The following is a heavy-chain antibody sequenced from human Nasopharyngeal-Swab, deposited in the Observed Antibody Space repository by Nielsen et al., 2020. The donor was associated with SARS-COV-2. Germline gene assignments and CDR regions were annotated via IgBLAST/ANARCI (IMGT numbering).Heavy chain of an antibody. CDR2: IWYDGSNK. CDR1: GFTFSSYG. J-gene: IGHJ4*02. CDR3: ARDRVEGGYDSSGYYYSL. D-gene: IGHD3-22*01. Sequence: GESLKISCAASGFTFSSYGMHWVRQAPGKGLEWVAVIWYDGSNKYYADSVKGRFTISRDNSRNTLYLQMNSLRAEDTAVYYCARDRVEGGYDSSGYYYSLWGQGTLVTVPS. V-gene: IGHV3-33*01.